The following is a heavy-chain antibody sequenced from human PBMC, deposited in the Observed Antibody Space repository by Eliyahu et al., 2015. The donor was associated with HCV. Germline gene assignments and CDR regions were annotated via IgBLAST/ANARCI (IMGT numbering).Heavy chain of an antibody. D-gene: IGHD3-10*01. CDR3: ARVGPKGTY. Sequence: EVXLVESGGGLVXPGGSLXLXXAXSGFPFSSYAMHWVRQAPGKGLEYVSAISSNGGSTYYANSVKGRFTISRDNSKNTLYLQMGSLRAEDMAVYYCARVGPKGTYWGQGTLVTVSS. J-gene: IGHJ4*02. CDR2: ISSNGGST. V-gene: IGHV3-64*01. CDR1: GFPFSSYA.